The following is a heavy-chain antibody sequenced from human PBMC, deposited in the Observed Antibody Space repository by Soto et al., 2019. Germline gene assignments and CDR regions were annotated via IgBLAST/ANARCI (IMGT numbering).Heavy chain of an antibody. V-gene: IGHV1-69*02. J-gene: IGHJ6*02. D-gene: IGHD6-13*01. CDR3: ARRQQLTYGMDV. Sequence: QVQLVQSGAEVKKPGSSAKVSCKASGGTFSSYTISWVRQAPGQGLEWMGRIIPILGIANYAQKFQGRVTITADKSTSTAYMELSSLRSEDTAVYYCARRQQLTYGMDVWGQGTTVTVSS. CDR2: IIPILGIA. CDR1: GGTFSSYT.